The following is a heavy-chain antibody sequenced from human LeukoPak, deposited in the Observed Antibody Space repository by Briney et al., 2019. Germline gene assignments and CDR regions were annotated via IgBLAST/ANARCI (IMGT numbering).Heavy chain of an antibody. CDR3: AKGHFDWLRIDY. D-gene: IGHD3-9*01. V-gene: IGHV3-30*18. CDR2: ISYDGNNK. CDR1: GFTFRAYG. J-gene: IGHJ4*02. Sequence: GSLRLSCAASGFTFRAYGIHWVRQAPGKGLEWVAVISYDGNNKYYADSVKGRFTISRDNSKNTLYLQMNSLRAEDSAVYYCAKGHFDWLRIDYWGQGTLVTVSS.